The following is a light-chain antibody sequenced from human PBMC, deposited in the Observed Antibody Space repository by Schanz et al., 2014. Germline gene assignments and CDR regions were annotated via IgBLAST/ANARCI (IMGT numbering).Light chain of an antibody. CDR3: HSYDSFLSAVV. V-gene: IGLV1-40*01. CDR1: SSNIGAGYD. CDR2: DNN. Sequence: QSVLTQPPSMSGAPGQRVTISCTGSSSNIGAGYDVHWYQCLPGTAPKLLIYDNNNRPSGVPDRFSGSKSATSASLAITGRQAEDEGDYYCHSYDSFLSAVVFGGGTKLTVL. J-gene: IGLJ2*01.